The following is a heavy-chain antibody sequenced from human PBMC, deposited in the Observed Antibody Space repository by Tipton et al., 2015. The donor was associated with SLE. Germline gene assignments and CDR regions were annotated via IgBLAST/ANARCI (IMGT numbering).Heavy chain of an antibody. CDR1: GGSIRSSSYY. V-gene: IGHV4-39*07. Sequence: TLSLTCTVSGGSIRSSSYYWSWIRQPPGKGLEWIGEINHSGSTTYNPSLKSRVSISIDTSKNQFSLKVNSVTAADTAEYYCTRGHPHIVVVIGGGRFDPWGQGTLVIASS. CDR3: TRGHPHIVVVIGGGRFDP. CDR2: INHSGST. D-gene: IGHD2-21*01. J-gene: IGHJ5*02.